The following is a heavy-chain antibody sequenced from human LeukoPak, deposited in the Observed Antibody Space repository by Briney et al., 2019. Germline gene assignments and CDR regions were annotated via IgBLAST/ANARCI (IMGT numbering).Heavy chain of an antibody. CDR3: ARDPGWELPSPLDY. J-gene: IGHJ4*02. Sequence: ASVKVSCKASGYTFTGYYMHWVRQAPGQGLEWMGWINPNSGGTNYAQKFQGRVTMTRDTSISTAYMELSRLRSDDTAVCYCARDPGWELPSPLDYWGQGTLVTVSS. D-gene: IGHD1-26*01. V-gene: IGHV1-2*02. CDR1: GYTFTGYY. CDR2: INPNSGGT.